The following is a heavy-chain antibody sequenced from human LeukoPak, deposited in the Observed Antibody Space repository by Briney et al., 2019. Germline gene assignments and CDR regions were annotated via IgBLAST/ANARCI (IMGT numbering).Heavy chain of an antibody. V-gene: IGHV1-2*02. CDR2: INTNSG. Sequence: ASVKVSCKASGYTFTGYYIHWVRQAPGQGLEWMGWINTNSGEKFQGRGTMTTDTSISTAYMELSRLRSDDTAVYYCARGPASGSPRVDVWGKGTTVTVSS. D-gene: IGHD3-10*01. J-gene: IGHJ6*04. CDR3: ARGPASGSPRVDV. CDR1: GYTFTGYY.